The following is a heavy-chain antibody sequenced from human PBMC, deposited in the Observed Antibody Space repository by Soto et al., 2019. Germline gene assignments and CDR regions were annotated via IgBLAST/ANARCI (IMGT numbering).Heavy chain of an antibody. V-gene: IGHV3-23*01. Sequence: PGGSLRLSCAASGFTFSSYAMSWVRQAPGKGLEWVSLISGHGGDTYYADSVKGRFTISRDNFENTLYLQMNSLRAEDTAIYYCAKGGGYSFGFLAYWGQGTLVTVSS. D-gene: IGHD5-18*01. CDR2: ISGHGGDT. CDR3: AKGGGYSFGFLAY. J-gene: IGHJ4*02. CDR1: GFTFSSYA.